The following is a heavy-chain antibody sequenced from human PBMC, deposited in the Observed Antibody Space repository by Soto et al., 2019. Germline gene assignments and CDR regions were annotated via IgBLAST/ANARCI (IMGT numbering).Heavy chain of an antibody. V-gene: IGHV1-69*12. CDR2: IFPIFGTA. CDR3: ASSADSSGWYYLKY. D-gene: IGHD6-19*01. J-gene: IGHJ4*02. Sequence: QVQLVQSGAEVKKPGSSVKVSCKASGGTFSSYAISWVRQAPGQGLAWMGGIFPIFGTANYAHKFQGRLTITADESTSTTYMELRSLRSEDTAVYYCASSADSSGWYYLKYWGQGTLVAVSS. CDR1: GGTFSSYA.